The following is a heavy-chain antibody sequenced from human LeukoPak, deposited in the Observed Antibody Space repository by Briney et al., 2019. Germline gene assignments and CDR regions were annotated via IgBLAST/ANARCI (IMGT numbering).Heavy chain of an antibody. CDR1: GFTFSNAW. CDR2: IKSKTDGGTT. D-gene: IGHD3-22*01. V-gene: IGHV3-15*01. CDR3: TTVSGENTMIVVVRNDAFDI. Sequence: NAGGSLRLSCAASGFTFSNAWMSWVRQAPGKGLEWVGRIKSKTDGGTTDYAAPVKGRFTISRDDSKNTLYLQMNSLKTEDTAVYYCTTVSGENTMIVVVRNDAFDIWGQGTMVTVSS. J-gene: IGHJ3*02.